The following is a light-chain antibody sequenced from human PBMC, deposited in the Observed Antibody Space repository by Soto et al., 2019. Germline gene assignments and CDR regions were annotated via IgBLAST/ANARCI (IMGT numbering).Light chain of an antibody. J-gene: IGKJ4*01. CDR1: QTIRNE. CDR2: DAS. CDR3: HQRYSWPPLT. Sequence: EIVLTQSPATLSLSPGERATLSCRASQTIRNELGWYQQKPGQVPRLLIYDASKRPSGIPVRFSGSGSGTDFTLTISSLEPEDFAVYYCHQRYSWPPLTFGGGTKVEIK. V-gene: IGKV3-11*01.